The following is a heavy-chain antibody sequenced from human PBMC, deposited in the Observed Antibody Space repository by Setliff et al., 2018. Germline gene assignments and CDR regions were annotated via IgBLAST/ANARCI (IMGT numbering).Heavy chain of an antibody. CDR1: GGSISSYY. D-gene: IGHD3-3*01. Sequence: SETLSLTCTVSGGSISSYYWSWIRQPPGKGLEWIGYVYYSGTTNYNPSLKSRVTISADTSKNQFSLSLTSVTAEDTAVYYCARMSGFQYIDVWDKGTTVTSP. J-gene: IGHJ6*03. V-gene: IGHV4-59*08. CDR3: ARMSGFQYIDV. CDR2: VYYSGTT.